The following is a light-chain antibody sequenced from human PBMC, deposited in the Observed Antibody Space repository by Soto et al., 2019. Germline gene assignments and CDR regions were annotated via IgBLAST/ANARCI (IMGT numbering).Light chain of an antibody. CDR2: AAS. CDR3: QQSYSTRWT. CDR1: QRSSSY. Sequence: DIQMTQSPSSLSASVGDRVTITCRASQRSSSYLNWYQQKPGKAPKLLIYAASSLQSGVPSRFSGSGSGTDFTLTISSLQPEDFATYYCQQSYSTRWTFGQGTKVEIK. J-gene: IGKJ1*01. V-gene: IGKV1-39*01.